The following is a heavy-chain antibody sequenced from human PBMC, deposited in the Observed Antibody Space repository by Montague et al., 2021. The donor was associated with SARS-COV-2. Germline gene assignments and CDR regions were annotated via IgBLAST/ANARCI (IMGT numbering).Heavy chain of an antibody. J-gene: IGHJ6*02. V-gene: IGHV3-48*03. D-gene: IGHD2-2*01. Sequence: SLRLSCAASGFTFSSHEMNWVRQAPGKGLEWVSYISGSGSTIYYADSVKGRFTISRDNAKNSLYLQMNSLRAEDTAVYYCARDRPDIVVVPAAIFRRYGMDVWGQGTTVTVSS. CDR1: GFTFSSHE. CDR2: ISGSGSTI. CDR3: ARDRPDIVVVPAAIFRRYGMDV.